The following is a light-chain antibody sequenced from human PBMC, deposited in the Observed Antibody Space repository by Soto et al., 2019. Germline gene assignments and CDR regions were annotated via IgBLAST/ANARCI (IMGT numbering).Light chain of an antibody. V-gene: IGKV3-11*01. J-gene: IGKJ1*01. CDR1: QNVRTF. CDR3: QQRSNWPGT. CDR2: GAS. Sequence: EVVLTQSPATLSLSPGERATLSCRASQNVRTFLDWYQQKPGQPPRLLIYGASNRATGIPARFSGSGSGTDFTLTISSLEPEDFAVYYCQQRSNWPGTFGQGTKVDIK.